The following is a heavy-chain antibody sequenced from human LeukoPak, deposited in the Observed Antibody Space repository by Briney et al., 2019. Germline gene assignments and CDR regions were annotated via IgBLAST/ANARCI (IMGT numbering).Heavy chain of an antibody. Sequence: PGGSLRLSCATSGFTFSTYSMNWVRQAPGKGLEWVAYISRSGTTKNYADSVKGRFTISRDNAKNSLYLQMNSLRVEDTAVYYCARYHVNYDSTWGQGTMVTVSS. CDR2: ISRSGTTK. V-gene: IGHV3-48*03. D-gene: IGHD3-22*01. CDR1: GFTFSTYS. J-gene: IGHJ3*01. CDR3: ARYHVNYDST.